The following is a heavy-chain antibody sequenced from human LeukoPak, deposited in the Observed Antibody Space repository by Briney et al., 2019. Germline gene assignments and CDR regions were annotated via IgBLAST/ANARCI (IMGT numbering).Heavy chain of an antibody. J-gene: IGHJ4*02. CDR1: RGSVSSSTYY. D-gene: IGHD2-8*01. CDR2: IYYTGST. V-gene: IGHV4-39*07. CDR3: TAEKNGSPHY. Sequence: PSETLSLTCTVSRGSVSSSTYYWSWVRQPPGKGLEWIASIYYTGSTYYNPSLKSRVTIPLDMSKNEFFLTMTSVTAADTAVYFCTAEKNGSPHYWGQGTQVTVSS.